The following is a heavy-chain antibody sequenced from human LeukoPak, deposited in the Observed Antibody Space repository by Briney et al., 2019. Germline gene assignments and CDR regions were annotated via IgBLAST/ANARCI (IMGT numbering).Heavy chain of an antibody. D-gene: IGHD3-16*01. Sequence: PSETLSLTCAVSGGSLSTTSWWVWLRQPPGKGLEWIGEVYHSGGGNKNYNPSLKSRVTISVDTSKNQFSLKLSSVTAADTAAYYCAREGEELTYYFDYWGQGTLVTVSS. CDR1: GGSLSTTSW. J-gene: IGHJ4*02. CDR2: VYHSGGGNK. CDR3: AREGEELTYYFDY. V-gene: IGHV4-4*02.